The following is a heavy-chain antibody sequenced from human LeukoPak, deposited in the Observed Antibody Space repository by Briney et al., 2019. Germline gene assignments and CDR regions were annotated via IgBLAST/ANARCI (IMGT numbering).Heavy chain of an antibody. D-gene: IGHD3-16*01. CDR2: INQDGSEK. J-gene: IGHJ4*02. CDR1: GFTFSTYW. Sequence: GGSLRLSCAASGFTFSTYWMSWVRQAPGKGLEWVANINQDGSEKYYVDSVKGRFTISRDNAKNSLYLQMNSLRAEGTAVYYCARVVGAYYFDYWGQGTLVTVSS. CDR3: ARVVGAYYFDY. V-gene: IGHV3-7*01.